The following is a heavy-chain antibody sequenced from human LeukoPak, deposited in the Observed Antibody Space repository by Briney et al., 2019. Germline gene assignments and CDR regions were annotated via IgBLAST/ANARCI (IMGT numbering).Heavy chain of an antibody. D-gene: IGHD4-17*01. Sequence: SETLSLTCTVSGGSISSYYWSWIRQPPGKGLEWIGYIYYSGSTNYNPSLKSRVTISVDTSKNQFSLKLTSVTAADTAVYYCSRAHDYGNVFDIWGQGTMVTVSS. V-gene: IGHV4-59*12. CDR3: SRAHDYGNVFDI. CDR2: IYYSGST. J-gene: IGHJ3*02. CDR1: GGSISSYY.